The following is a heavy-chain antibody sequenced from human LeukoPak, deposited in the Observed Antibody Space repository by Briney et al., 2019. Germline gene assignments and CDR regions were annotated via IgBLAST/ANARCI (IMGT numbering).Heavy chain of an antibody. Sequence: PGGSLRLSCAASGFTFSSYAMSWVRQAPGKGLEWVSAISGSGGSTYYADSVKGRFTISRDNSKNTLYLQMNSLRAEDTAVYYCARPRAQLGLRFLEWLSRLDVWGKGTTVTVSS. V-gene: IGHV3-23*01. CDR2: ISGSGGST. J-gene: IGHJ6*04. CDR1: GFTFSSYA. D-gene: IGHD3-3*01. CDR3: ARPRAQLGLRFLEWLSRLDV.